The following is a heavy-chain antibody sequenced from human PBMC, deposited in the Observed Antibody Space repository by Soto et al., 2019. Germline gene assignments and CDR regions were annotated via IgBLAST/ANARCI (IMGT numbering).Heavy chain of an antibody. V-gene: IGHV3-48*03. J-gene: IGHJ3*01. D-gene: IGHD3-3*01. CDR3: ARELESEFGDGAFDL. CDR1: GFIFSDYE. Sequence: PGGSLRLSCAAVGFIFSDYEMNWVRQAPGKGLEWISYISTSGRNIYYADSVKGRFSIYRDNTEKSLYLQMNSLRDDDTAVYYCARELESEFGDGAFDLWGQGTMVTVSS. CDR2: ISTSGRNI.